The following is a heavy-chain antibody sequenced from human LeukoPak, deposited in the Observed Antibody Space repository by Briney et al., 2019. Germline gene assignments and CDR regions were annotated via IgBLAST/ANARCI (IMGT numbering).Heavy chain of an antibody. J-gene: IGHJ4*02. V-gene: IGHV1-69*01. D-gene: IGHD6-13*01. Sequence: SVKVCCKASRGTFSSYAISWVRQAPGQGVEWMGGFIPIFGTAIYAQKLQGRVTITADESTSTAYMELSSLRSEDTAVYYCARAGIAAAGTLDYWGQGTLVTVSS. CDR1: RGTFSSYA. CDR3: ARAGIAAAGTLDY. CDR2: FIPIFGTA.